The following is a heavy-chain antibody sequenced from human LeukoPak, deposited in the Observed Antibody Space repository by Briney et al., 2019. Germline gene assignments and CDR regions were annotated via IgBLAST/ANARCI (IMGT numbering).Heavy chain of an antibody. Sequence: ASVKVSCKASGGTFSSYAISWVRQAPGQGLEWMGGIIPIFGTANYAQKFQGRVTITADKSTSTAYMELSSLRSEDTAVCYCARHRIVVVVAATRVYFDYWGQGTLVTVSS. J-gene: IGHJ4*02. V-gene: IGHV1-69*06. CDR3: ARHRIVVVVAATRVYFDY. D-gene: IGHD2-15*01. CDR2: IIPIFGTA. CDR1: GGTFSSYA.